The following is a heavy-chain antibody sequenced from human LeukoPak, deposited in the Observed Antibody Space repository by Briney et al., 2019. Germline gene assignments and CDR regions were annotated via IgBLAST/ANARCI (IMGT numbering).Heavy chain of an antibody. CDR1: GGSVSSGNYY. CDR2: ISYSGST. V-gene: IGHV4-61*01. Sequence: SETLSLTCTVSGGSVSSGNYYWSWIRQPPGKGLEWIGYISYSGSTKYNPSLESRVTISIDTSKNQFSLALSSVTAADTAVYYCARRGGSGRSFDYWGRGTLVTVSS. J-gene: IGHJ4*02. CDR3: ARRGGSGRSFDY. D-gene: IGHD3-10*01.